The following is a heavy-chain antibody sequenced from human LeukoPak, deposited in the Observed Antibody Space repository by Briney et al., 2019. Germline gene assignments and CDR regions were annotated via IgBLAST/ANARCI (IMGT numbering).Heavy chain of an antibody. CDR1: GFTISSYG. D-gene: IGHD2-15*01. CDR3: AKDQEGYCSSGSCPTYYYYGMDV. V-gene: IGHV3-30*18. Sequence: PGGSLRLSCAASGFTISSYGMHWVRQAPGKGLEWVAVISYDGSNKYYADSVKGRFTISRDNSKNTLYLQMNSLRAEDTAVYYSAKDQEGYCSSGSCPTYYYYGMDVWGQGTTVTVSS. J-gene: IGHJ6*02. CDR2: ISYDGSNK.